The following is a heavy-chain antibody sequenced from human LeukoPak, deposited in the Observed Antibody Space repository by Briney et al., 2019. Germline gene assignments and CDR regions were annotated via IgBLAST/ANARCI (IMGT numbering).Heavy chain of an antibody. V-gene: IGHV3-11*01. J-gene: IGHJ4*02. CDR3: ARGDSSSWYYFDY. CDR1: GFTFSDYY. CDR2: ISSSGSTI. Sequence: SGGSLRLSCAASGFTFSDYYMSWIRQAPGKGLEWVSYISSSGSTIYYADSVKGRFTISRDNAKNSLYLQMNSLRAEDTAVYYCARGDSSSWYYFDYWGQGTLDTVSS. D-gene: IGHD6-13*01.